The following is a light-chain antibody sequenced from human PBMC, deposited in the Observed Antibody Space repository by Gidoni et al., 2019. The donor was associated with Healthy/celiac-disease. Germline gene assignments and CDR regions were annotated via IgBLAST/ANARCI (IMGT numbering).Light chain of an antibody. CDR2: AAS. CDR3: QQLNSYPLT. Sequence: DIQLTPSPSFLSAPVGDRVTITCRASQGISSYLAWYQQKPGKAPKLLIYAASTLQSGVPSRFSGSGSGTEFTLTISSLQPEDFATYYCQQLNSYPLTFXGXTKVEIK. CDR1: QGISSY. V-gene: IGKV1-9*01. J-gene: IGKJ4*01.